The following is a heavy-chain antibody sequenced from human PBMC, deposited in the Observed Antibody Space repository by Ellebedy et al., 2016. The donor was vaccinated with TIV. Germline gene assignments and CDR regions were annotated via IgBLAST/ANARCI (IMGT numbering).Heavy chain of an antibody. CDR1: EFTLTNYW. V-gene: IGHV3-7*01. Sequence: GESLKISCTASEFTLTNYWMTWVRQAPGKGLEWVANINEDGTKKHYVDSVKGRFTISRDNAGNSLYLQMNSLGAEDTAVYYCARAIYAASYLWGRGTQVTVSS. CDR3: ARAIYAASYL. J-gene: IGHJ2*01. CDR2: INEDGTKK. D-gene: IGHD5/OR15-5a*01.